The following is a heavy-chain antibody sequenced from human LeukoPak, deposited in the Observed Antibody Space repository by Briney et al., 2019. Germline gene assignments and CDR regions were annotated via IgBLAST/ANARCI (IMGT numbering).Heavy chain of an antibody. CDR2: IYWDDDK. CDR1: GFSLSTSGVG. D-gene: IGHD2-21*02. J-gene: IGHJ4*02. CDR3: AHSRQVVTSSAGYFDY. V-gene: IGHV2-5*02. Sequence: SGPTLLKPTQTHTLTVTFSGFSLSTSGVGVGWIRQPPGKALEWLSLIYWDDDKRYSPSLKSRLTITKDTSKNQVVLTMTNMDPVDTATYFCAHSRQVVTSSAGYFDYWGQGTLVTVSS.